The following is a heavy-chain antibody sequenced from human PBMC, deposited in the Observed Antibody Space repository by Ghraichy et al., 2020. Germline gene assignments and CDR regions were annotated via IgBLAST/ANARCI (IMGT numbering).Heavy chain of an antibody. Sequence: GGSLRLSCAASGFTFSGHNMNWVRQAPGKGLEWVSSISGSSSYIYYADSVKGRFTISRDNAKNSLYLQMNSLRAEDTAVYYCAREVAGTGDYWGQGTLVTVSS. CDR3: AREVAGTGDY. CDR1: GFTFSGHN. J-gene: IGHJ4*02. V-gene: IGHV3-21*01. D-gene: IGHD6-19*01. CDR2: ISGSSSYI.